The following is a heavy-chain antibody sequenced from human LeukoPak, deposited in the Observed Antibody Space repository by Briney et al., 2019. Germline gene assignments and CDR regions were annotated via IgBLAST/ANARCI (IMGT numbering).Heavy chain of an antibody. D-gene: IGHD6-13*01. CDR2: INHSGST. CDR1: GGSFSGYD. J-gene: IGHJ4*02. V-gene: IGHV4-34*01. CDR3: ARVPAAVPKTEEKGVSYLDY. Sequence: SETLSLTCAVYGGSFSGYDWSWIRQPPGKGLEWIGVINHSGSTNYNQYLKSRVTISVDTSKNQFSLKLRPVTAAATAVYFCARVPAAVPKTEEKGVSYLDYWGQGTLVTVSS.